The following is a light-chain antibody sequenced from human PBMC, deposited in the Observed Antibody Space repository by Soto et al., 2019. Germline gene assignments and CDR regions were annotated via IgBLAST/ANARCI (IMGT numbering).Light chain of an antibody. CDR3: QQYHIYALA. Sequence: DIQMTQSPSTLHSSVGDRVSITCRASQSSITWLAWFQQAPGKARKILISHPSSLKSGVPSTLSGSGSGTEFTLNISSLQPDDFATYYGQQYHIYALAVGGGTKVEI. CDR1: QSSITW. CDR2: HPS. V-gene: IGKV1-5*01. J-gene: IGKJ4*01.